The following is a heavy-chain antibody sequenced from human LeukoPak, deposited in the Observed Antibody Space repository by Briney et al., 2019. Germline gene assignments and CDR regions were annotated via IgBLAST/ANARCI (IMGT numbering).Heavy chain of an antibody. V-gene: IGHV3-23*01. D-gene: IGHD1-14*01. Sequence: GGSLRLSCAASGFTFSSYAVSWVRQAPGKGLEWVSAISGSGGSTYYADSVKGRFTISRDNSKNTLYLQMNSLRAEDTAVYYCAKVRTYFYHGLDVWGQGTTVTVSS. CDR3: AKVRTYFYHGLDV. CDR1: GFTFSSYA. J-gene: IGHJ6*02. CDR2: ISGSGGST.